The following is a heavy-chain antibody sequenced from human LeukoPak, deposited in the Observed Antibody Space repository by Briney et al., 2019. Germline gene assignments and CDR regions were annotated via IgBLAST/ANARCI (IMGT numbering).Heavy chain of an antibody. V-gene: IGHV4-4*07. D-gene: IGHD3-10*01. J-gene: IGHJ4*02. CDR1: GGSISGYY. CDR3: AGDREGVVIFDY. CDR2: IYARGST. Sequence: SETLSLTCTVSGGSISGYYWSWIRQPAGKGPEWIGRIYARGSTHYNPSLNSRVTMSVDTSKNQFSLELSSVTAADTAVYYCAGDREGVVIFDYWGQGTLVTVSS.